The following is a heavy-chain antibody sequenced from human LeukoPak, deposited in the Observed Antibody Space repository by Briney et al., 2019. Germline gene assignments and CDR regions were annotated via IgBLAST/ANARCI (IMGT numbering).Heavy chain of an antibody. CDR1: GFTFSDYG. J-gene: IGHJ3*02. D-gene: IGHD6-6*01. V-gene: IGHV3-30*02. CDR3: AKRKTEEYSRSTGAFDI. Sequence: GGSLRLSCAASGFTFSDYGMHWVRQAPGKGLEWVAFIRNDGSYEYYPDSVKGRFTISRDNSKNTLYLQMNSLRAEDTAVYYCAKRKTEEYSRSTGAFDIWGQGTMVTVS. CDR2: IRNDGSYE.